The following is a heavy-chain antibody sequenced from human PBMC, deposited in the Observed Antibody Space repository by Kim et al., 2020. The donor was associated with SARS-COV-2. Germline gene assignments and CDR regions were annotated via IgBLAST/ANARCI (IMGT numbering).Heavy chain of an antibody. D-gene: IGHD2-2*01. CDR2: ISFDGYND. Sequence: GGSLRLSCAASGFTFRHYAMHWFRQAPGKGLEWVAAISFDGYNDHYTQSVEGRFTISRDNDENTLYLQMNSLRPEDTAVYFCAKDPMPVGTYIDAWGQGTLVTVSS. V-gene: IGHV3-30*18. J-gene: IGHJ4*02. CDR1: GFTFRHYA. CDR3: AKDPMPVGTYIDA.